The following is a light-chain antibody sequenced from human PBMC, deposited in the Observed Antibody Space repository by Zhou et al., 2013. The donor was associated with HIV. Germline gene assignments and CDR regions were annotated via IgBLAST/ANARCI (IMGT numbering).Light chain of an antibody. CDR2: GAS. V-gene: IGKV3-20*01. CDR3: QQYGSSPFT. Sequence: EIVLTQSPGTLSLSPGERVTLSCRASQSVSNSFLAWYQQKPGQAPRLLIYGASSRATDIPDRFSGSGSGTDFTLTISRLEPEDFAVYYCQQYGSSPFTFGPGTRVDIK. J-gene: IGKJ3*01. CDR1: QSVSNSF.